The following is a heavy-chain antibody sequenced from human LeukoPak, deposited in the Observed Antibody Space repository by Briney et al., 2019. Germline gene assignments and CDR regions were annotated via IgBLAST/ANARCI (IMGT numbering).Heavy chain of an antibody. CDR1: GGTFSSYA. Sequence: SVKVTCKASGGTFSSYAISWVRQAPGQGLEWMGGIIPIFGTANYAQKFQGRVTITADESTSTAYMELSSLRSEDTAVYYCARDPGGYCSSTSCYAASGDAFDIWGQGTMVTVSS. D-gene: IGHD2-2*01. V-gene: IGHV1-69*13. CDR3: ARDPGGYCSSTSCYAASGDAFDI. CDR2: IIPIFGTA. J-gene: IGHJ3*02.